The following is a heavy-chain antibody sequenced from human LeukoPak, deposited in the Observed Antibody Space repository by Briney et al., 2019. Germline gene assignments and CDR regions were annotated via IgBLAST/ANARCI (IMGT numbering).Heavy chain of an antibody. V-gene: IGHV4-59*01. CDR2: IYYSGTT. D-gene: IGHD6-13*01. J-gene: IGHJ5*02. CDR1: GGSIDSNS. Sequence: PSETLSLTCTVSGGSIDSNSWTRIRQPPGKGLEWIGYIYYSGTTNYNPSLKSRVTMSVDMSKNQFSLKLSSVTAADTAVYYCARRSSSWKNWFDPWGQGTLVTVSS. CDR3: ARRSSSWKNWFDP.